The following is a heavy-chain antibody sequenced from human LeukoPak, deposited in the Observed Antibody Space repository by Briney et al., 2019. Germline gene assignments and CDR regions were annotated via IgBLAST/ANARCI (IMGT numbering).Heavy chain of an antibody. V-gene: IGHV3-33*06. D-gene: IGHD3-22*01. CDR3: AKDLKPYYYDSSGYYYEYYFDY. Sequence: GGSLRLSCAASGFTFSSYAMHWVRQAPGKGLEWVAVIWYDGSNKYYADSVKGRFTISRDNSKNTLYLQMNSLRAEDTALYYCAKDLKPYYYDSSGYYYEYYFDYWGQGTLVTVSS. CDR2: IWYDGSNK. CDR1: GFTFSSYA. J-gene: IGHJ4*02.